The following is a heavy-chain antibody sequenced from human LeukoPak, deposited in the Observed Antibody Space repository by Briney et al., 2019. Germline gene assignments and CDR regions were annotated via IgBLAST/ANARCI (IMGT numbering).Heavy chain of an antibody. V-gene: IGHV4-34*01. Sequence: SETLSLTCAVYGGSISGYYWSWIRQPPGKGLEWIGEINRSGSTNYNPSLKSRVTISVDTSKNQFSLKLSSVTAADTAVYYCARLRYCTNGVYPWGQGTLVTVSS. CDR1: GGSISGYY. CDR3: ARLRYCTNGVYP. D-gene: IGHD2-8*01. CDR2: INRSGST. J-gene: IGHJ5*02.